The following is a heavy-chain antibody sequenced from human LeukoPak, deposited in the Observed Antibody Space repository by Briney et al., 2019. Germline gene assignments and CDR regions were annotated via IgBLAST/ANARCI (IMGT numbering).Heavy chain of an antibody. CDR3: ARDPSGLAVRGSFGP. CDR2: IWYDGSYT. D-gene: IGHD3-10*01. Sequence: GGSLRLSCTTSGFNFSDYGMHWVRQSPGKGLEWVAVIWYDGSYTYYSNAVRGRFTISRDISKNTLYLQMNSLRVEDTALYHGARDPSGLAVRGSFGPWGPGTLVTVSS. V-gene: IGHV3-33*01. J-gene: IGHJ5*02. CDR1: GFNFSDYG.